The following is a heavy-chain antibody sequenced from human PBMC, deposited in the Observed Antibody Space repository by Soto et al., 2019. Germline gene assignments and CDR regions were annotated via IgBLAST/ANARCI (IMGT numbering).Heavy chain of an antibody. CDR3: AKEGSSGWSFDD. CDR1: GFTFSTYA. Sequence: EVQLLESGGGLVQPGGSLRLSCAASGFTFSTYAMNWVRQAPGKGLEWVSGISGSGDSTYYADSVKGRFTVSRDNSKNTLYLQMNSLRAGDTAVFYCAKEGSSGWSFDDWGQGTLVTVTS. D-gene: IGHD6-19*01. V-gene: IGHV3-23*01. CDR2: ISGSGDST. J-gene: IGHJ4*02.